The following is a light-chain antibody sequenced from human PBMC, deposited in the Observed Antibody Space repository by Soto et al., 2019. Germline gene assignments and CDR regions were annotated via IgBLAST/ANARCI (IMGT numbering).Light chain of an antibody. V-gene: IGKV3-20*01. CDR2: GAS. CDR1: QSVSSGY. J-gene: IGKJ1*01. Sequence: IVLTHSPYSLAFSPLDTASLACSSIQSVSSGYLALYQQRPGQAPRLLIYGASSRATGIPDRFSGSGSGTDFTLTIVRLEPEDFAVYYCQQYGGSPRTFGQGTKV. CDR3: QQYGGSPRT.